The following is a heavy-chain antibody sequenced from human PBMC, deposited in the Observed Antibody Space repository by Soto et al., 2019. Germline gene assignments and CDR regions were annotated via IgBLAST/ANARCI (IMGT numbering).Heavy chain of an antibody. D-gene: IGHD3-3*01. CDR1: GFTFSSYA. J-gene: IGHJ4*02. V-gene: IGHV3-23*01. CDR3: AKRGDDFWSGYYYYFDC. CDR2: IGGRGVST. Sequence: EVQLLESGGGLVQPGGSLGLSCAASGFTFSSYAMSWVRQAPGKGLEWVSAIGGRGVSTYYADSVKGRFTISRDNSKNTLYLQMNSLRVEDTAVYYCAKRGDDFWSGYYYYFDCWGLGTLVTVSS.